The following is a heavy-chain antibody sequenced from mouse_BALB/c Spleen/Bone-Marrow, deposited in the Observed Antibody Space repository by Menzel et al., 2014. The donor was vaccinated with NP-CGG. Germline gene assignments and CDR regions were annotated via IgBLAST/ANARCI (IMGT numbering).Heavy chain of an antibody. Sequence: QVQLQQPGAELVKPGASVKLSCKVSGYTFTSYWMHWVKQRPGQGLEWIGEINPSNGRTNYNEKFKSKATLTVDKSSSTAYMQLSSLTSEDSAVYYCARERYDYDWKDYWGQGTTLTVSS. CDR1: GYTFTSYW. CDR3: ARERYDYDWKDY. J-gene: IGHJ2*01. CDR2: INPSNGRT. D-gene: IGHD2-4*01. V-gene: IGHV1S81*02.